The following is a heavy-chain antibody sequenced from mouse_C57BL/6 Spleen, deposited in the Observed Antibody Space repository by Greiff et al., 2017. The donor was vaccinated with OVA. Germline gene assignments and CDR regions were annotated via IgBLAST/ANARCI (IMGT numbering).Heavy chain of an antibody. D-gene: IGHD1-1*01. CDR2: INPSTGGT. CDR3: ARSPYYYGSSYRYFDV. Sequence: EVKLQESGPELVKPGASVKISCKASGYSFTGYYMNWVKQSPEKSLEWIGEINPSTGGTTYNQKFKAKATLTVDKSSSTAYMQLKSLTSEDSAVYYCARSPYYYGSSYRYFDVWGTGTTVTVSS. J-gene: IGHJ1*03. CDR1: GYSFTGYY. V-gene: IGHV1-42*01.